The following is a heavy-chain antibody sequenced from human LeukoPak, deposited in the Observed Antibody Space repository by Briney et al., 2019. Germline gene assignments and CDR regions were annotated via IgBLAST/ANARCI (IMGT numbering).Heavy chain of an antibody. CDR3: ARDLPWNYGWFDP. V-gene: IGHV4-61*02. Sequence: SQTLSLTCTVSGGSISSGSYYWSWIRQPAGKGLEWIGRIYTSGSTNYNPSLKSRVTISVDTSKNQFSLKLSSVTAADTAVYYCARDLPWNYGWFDPWGQGTLVTVSS. CDR1: GGSISSGSYY. D-gene: IGHD1-7*01. J-gene: IGHJ5*02. CDR2: IYTSGST.